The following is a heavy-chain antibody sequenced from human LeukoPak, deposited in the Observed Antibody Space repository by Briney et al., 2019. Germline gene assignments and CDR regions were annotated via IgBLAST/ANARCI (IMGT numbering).Heavy chain of an antibody. J-gene: IGHJ4*02. CDR1: GYTFTSNY. V-gene: IGHV1-46*01. Sequence: ASVKISCKASGYTFTSNYMHWVRQAPGQGLGWMGVIHPSGSSTNYAQKFQGRVIMTKDTSTSTVYIELNSLKSEDTAVYYCARMDMDTAMVTNYLDHWGQGTLVTVSS. D-gene: IGHD5-18*01. CDR2: IHPSGSST. CDR3: ARMDMDTAMVTNYLDH.